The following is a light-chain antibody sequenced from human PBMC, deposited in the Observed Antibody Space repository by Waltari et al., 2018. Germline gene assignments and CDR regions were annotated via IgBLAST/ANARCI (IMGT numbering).Light chain of an antibody. CDR1: QSIDTW. Sequence: DIQMTQSPSTLSASVGDRVTITCRASQSIDTWLAWYQQKPGKAPKLLIYKASSLESGVPSRFSGSGSGTEFTLTISGLQPDDFATYFCQQYKDYPWTFGQGTKVEI. V-gene: IGKV1-5*03. J-gene: IGKJ1*01. CDR3: QQYKDYPWT. CDR2: KAS.